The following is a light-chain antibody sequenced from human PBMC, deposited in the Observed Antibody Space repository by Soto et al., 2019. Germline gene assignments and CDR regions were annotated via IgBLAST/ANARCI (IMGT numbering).Light chain of an antibody. J-gene: IGLJ2*01. Sequence: QSALTQPPSVSGPPGQSVSISCTGTSSDVGSYNRVSWYQQSPGTAPKLMIYEVSNRPSGVPDRFSGSKSGNTASLTISGLQADDEADYYCSSYESSSTLVFGGGTQLTVL. V-gene: IGLV2-18*02. CDR3: SSYESSSTLV. CDR2: EVS. CDR1: SSDVGSYNR.